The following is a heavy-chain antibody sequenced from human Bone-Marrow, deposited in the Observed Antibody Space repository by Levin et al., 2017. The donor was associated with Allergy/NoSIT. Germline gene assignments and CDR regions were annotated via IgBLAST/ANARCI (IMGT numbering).Heavy chain of an antibody. V-gene: IGHV3-30*03. D-gene: IGHD3-22*01. CDR2: ISYDGSHT. CDR3: ARRGYYDAAGDHPLDY. CDR1: GFTFTTYG. Sequence: GGSLRLSCAASGFTFTTYGMHWVRQAPGKGLEWVAFISYDGSHTQYADSVKGRFTISRDNSRHTLHLQMSSLRTEDTAVYYCARRGYYDAAGDHPLDYWGQGTLVTVSS. J-gene: IGHJ4*02.